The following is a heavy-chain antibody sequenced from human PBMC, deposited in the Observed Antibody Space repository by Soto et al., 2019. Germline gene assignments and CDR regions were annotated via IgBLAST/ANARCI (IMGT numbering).Heavy chain of an antibody. Sequence: GASVKVSCKASGYTFTSYGISWVRQAPGQGLEWMGWISAYNGNTNYAQKLQGRVTMTTDTSTSTAYMELRSLRSDDTAVYYCARYVGGDYGTNWFDPWGQGTLVTVSS. V-gene: IGHV1-18*01. D-gene: IGHD2-21*02. CDR2: ISAYNGNT. CDR3: ARYVGGDYGTNWFDP. CDR1: GYTFTSYG. J-gene: IGHJ5*02.